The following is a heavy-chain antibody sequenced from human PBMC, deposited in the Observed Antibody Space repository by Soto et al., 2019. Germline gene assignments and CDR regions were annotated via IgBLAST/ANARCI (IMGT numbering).Heavy chain of an antibody. V-gene: IGHV1-18*01. Sequence: ASVKVSCKASGYTFTSYGISWVRKAPGQGLEWMGWISAYNGNTNYAQKLQGRVTMTTDTSTSTAYMELRSLRSDDTAVYYCARGRCSSTSCPIYYYYGMDVWGQGTTVTVSS. D-gene: IGHD2-2*01. CDR3: ARGRCSSTSCPIYYYYGMDV. CDR2: ISAYNGNT. CDR1: GYTFTSYG. J-gene: IGHJ6*02.